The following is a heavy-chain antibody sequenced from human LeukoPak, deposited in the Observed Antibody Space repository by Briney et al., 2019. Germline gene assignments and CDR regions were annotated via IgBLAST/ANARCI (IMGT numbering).Heavy chain of an antibody. CDR2: IYYSGST. CDR3: ARDSSGYLFDY. V-gene: IGHV4-59*01. J-gene: IGHJ4*02. CDR1: GGSISSYY. Sequence: SETLSLTCTVSGGSISSYYWSWIRQPPGKGLEWIGYIYYSGSTNYNPSLKSRVTISVDTSKNQFSLKLSSVTAADTAVYYCARDSSGYLFDYWGQGTLVTVSS. D-gene: IGHD3-22*01.